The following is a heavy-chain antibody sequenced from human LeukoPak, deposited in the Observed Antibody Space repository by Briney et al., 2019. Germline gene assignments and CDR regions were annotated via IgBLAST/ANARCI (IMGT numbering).Heavy chain of an antibody. CDR1: GFTFSSYG. V-gene: IGHV3-30*03. CDR2: ISYDGSNK. CDR3: ARGPGGSYMG. J-gene: IGHJ4*02. Sequence: GRSLRLSCAASGFTFSSYGMHWVRQAPGKGLEWVAVISYDGSNKYYADSVKGRFTISRDNSKNTLYLQMNSLRAEDTAVYYCARGPGGSYMGGGQGTLVTVSS. D-gene: IGHD1-26*01.